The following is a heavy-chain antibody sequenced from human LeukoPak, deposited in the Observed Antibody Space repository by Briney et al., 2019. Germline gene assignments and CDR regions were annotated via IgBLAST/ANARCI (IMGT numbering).Heavy chain of an antibody. CDR2: IIPSFGTA. V-gene: IGHV1-69*05. CDR3: ARLTEYDAFDI. Sequence: GASVNVSCGASGGTFSSYAISWVRQAPGQGLEWMGSIIPSFGTANYAQKFQGRVTISTDDSTSTAYVELSSLRPEDTAVYYCARLTEYDAFDIWGQGTMVTVSS. CDR1: GGTFSSYA. J-gene: IGHJ3*02. D-gene: IGHD7-27*01.